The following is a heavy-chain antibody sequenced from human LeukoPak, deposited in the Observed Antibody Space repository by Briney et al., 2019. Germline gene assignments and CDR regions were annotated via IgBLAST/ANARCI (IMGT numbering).Heavy chain of an antibody. V-gene: IGHV4-59*12. Sequence: PSETLSLTCTVSGGSISGYYWTWIRQPPGKGLEWIGGLYHSGTTFSNLSLKSRVTISLDTSNNQFSLKLTSMTAADTAVYFCTRRTRLGPRVDYWGQGTLVTVSS. CDR2: LYHSGTT. CDR3: TRRTRLGPRVDY. D-gene: IGHD7-27*01. J-gene: IGHJ4*02. CDR1: GGSISGYY.